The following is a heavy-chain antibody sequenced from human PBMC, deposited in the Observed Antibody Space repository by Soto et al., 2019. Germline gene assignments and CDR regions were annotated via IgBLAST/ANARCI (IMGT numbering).Heavy chain of an antibody. Sequence: PSETLSLTCTVSDGSVSSGNYYWSWIRQSPGKGLEWIGYIYKSGGTDYNPSLKSRVTMSLDTSKNQFSLNLTPVTAADTATYYCAREGRRDLSFDYWGQGTPVTVSS. CDR2: IYKSGGT. V-gene: IGHV4-61*01. CDR1: DGSVSSGNYY. CDR3: AREGRRDLSFDY. J-gene: IGHJ4*02.